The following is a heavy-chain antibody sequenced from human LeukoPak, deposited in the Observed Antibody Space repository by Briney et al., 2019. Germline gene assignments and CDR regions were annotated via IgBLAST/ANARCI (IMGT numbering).Heavy chain of an antibody. J-gene: IGHJ4*02. CDR2: IYYNGST. CDR3: ARLGYSSSWPPNY. CDR1: GGSISSSSYY. Sequence: PSETLSLTCTVSGGSISSSSYYWGWIRQPPGKGLEWIGSIYYNGSTYYNPSLKSRVTISVDTSKNQFSLKLSSVTAADTAVYYCARLGYSSSWPPNYWGQGTLVTVSS. D-gene: IGHD6-13*01. V-gene: IGHV4-39*01.